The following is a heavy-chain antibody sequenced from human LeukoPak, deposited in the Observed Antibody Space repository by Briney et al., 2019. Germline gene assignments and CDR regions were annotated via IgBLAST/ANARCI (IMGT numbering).Heavy chain of an antibody. CDR2: IRYDESNT. J-gene: IGHJ4*02. CDR3: AKSYGANYFDY. D-gene: IGHD4-17*01. Sequence: GGSLRLSCAASGFTFSSYGMHWARQAPDKGLEWVAFIRYDESNTYYVDSVKGRFTISRDNSKSTVYLQMNRPRVEDTAMYYCAKSYGANYFDYWGQGALVIVSS. V-gene: IGHV3-30*02. CDR1: GFTFSSYG.